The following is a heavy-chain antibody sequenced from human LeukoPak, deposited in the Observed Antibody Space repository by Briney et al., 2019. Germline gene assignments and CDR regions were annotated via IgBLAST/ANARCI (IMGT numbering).Heavy chain of an antibody. CDR3: AKDSVAVAYYYFDY. CDR1: GFTFSSYS. CDR2: ISSSSSTI. V-gene: IGHV3-48*01. D-gene: IGHD6-19*01. Sequence: PGGSLRLSCAASGFTFSSYSMNWVRQAPGKGLEWVSYISSSSSTIYYADSVKGRFTISRDNSKNTLYLQMNSLRAEDTAVYYCAKDSVAVAYYYFDYWGQGTLVTVSS. J-gene: IGHJ4*02.